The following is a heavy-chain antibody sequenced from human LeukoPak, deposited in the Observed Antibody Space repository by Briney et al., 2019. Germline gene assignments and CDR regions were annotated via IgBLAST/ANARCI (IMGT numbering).Heavy chain of an antibody. CDR3: ARTRGYYFDY. CDR1: GYSFTNYY. CDR2: INPSGGST. J-gene: IGHJ4*02. V-gene: IGHV1-46*01. Sequence: GASVKVSCMASGYSFTNYYMHWVRPAPGQGLEWMGMINPSGGSTTYAQKFQGRVTMTRDMSTSTVYMELSSLTSEDTAVYYCARTRGYYFDYWGQGTLVTVSS.